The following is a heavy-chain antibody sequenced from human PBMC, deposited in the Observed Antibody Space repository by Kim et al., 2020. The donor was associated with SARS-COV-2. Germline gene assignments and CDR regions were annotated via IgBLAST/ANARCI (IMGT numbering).Heavy chain of an antibody. V-gene: IGHV4-39*01. J-gene: IGHJ4*02. CDR3: ASRGAAGTPPRPLDY. CDR1: GGSISSSSYY. CDR2: IYYSGST. Sequence: SETLSLTCTVSGGSISSSSYYWGWIRQPPGKGLEWIGSIYYSGSTYYNPSLKSRVTISVDTSKNQFSLKLSSVTAADTAVYYCASRGAAGTPPRPLDYWGQGTLVTVSS. D-gene: IGHD6-13*01.